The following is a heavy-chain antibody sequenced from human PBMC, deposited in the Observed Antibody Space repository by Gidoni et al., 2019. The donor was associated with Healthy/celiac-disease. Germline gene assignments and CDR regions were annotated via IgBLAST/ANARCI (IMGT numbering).Heavy chain of an antibody. CDR3: ARATPRLYYYDSSGYRGFDP. V-gene: IGHV1-46*01. Sequence: QVQLVQSGAEVKKPGASVTVSCKASGYTFTSYYMHWVRQAPGQGLEWIGIINPSGGSTSYAQKFQGRVNMTRDTSTSTVYMELSSLRSEDTAVYYCARATPRLYYYDSSGYRGFDPWGQGTLVTVSS. CDR2: INPSGGST. J-gene: IGHJ5*02. CDR1: GYTFTSYY. D-gene: IGHD3-22*01.